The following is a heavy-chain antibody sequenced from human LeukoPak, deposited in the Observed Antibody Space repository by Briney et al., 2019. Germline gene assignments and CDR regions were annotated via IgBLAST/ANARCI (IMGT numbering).Heavy chain of an antibody. J-gene: IGHJ6*02. CDR1: AGSISSYY. CDR2: IYYSGST. CDR3: ASTRLNYYDSSGYYPYYYGMDV. D-gene: IGHD3-22*01. Sequence: SETLSLTCTVSAGSISSYYWSWIRQPPGKGLEWIGYIYYSGSTNYNPSLKSRVTISVDTSKNQFSLKLSSVTAADTAVYYCASTRLNYYDSSGYYPYYYGMDVWGQGTTVTVSS. V-gene: IGHV4-59*08.